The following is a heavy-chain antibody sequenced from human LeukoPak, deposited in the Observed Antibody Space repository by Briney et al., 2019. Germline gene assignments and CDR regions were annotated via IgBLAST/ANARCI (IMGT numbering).Heavy chain of an antibody. CDR2: IIPIFGTA. Sequence: GASVKVSCKASGGTFSSYAISWVRQAPGQGLEWMGGIIPIFGTANYAQKFQGRVTITADESTSTAYMELSSLGSEDTAVYYCARVRESGFLYYFDYWGQGTLVTVSS. J-gene: IGHJ4*02. V-gene: IGHV1-69*13. D-gene: IGHD3-3*01. CDR1: GGTFSSYA. CDR3: ARVRESGFLYYFDY.